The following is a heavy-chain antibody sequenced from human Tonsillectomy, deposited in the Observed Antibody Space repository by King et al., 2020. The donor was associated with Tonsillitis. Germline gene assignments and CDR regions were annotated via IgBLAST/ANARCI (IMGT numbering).Heavy chain of an antibody. D-gene: IGHD2-2*01. CDR3: ARMYPYYYYYMDV. V-gene: IGHV4-61*02. J-gene: IGHJ6*03. CDR1: GGSISSGSYY. Sequence: LQLQESGPGLVKPSQTLSLTCTVSGGSISSGSYYWRWIRQPAGKGLEWIGRIYTSGSTNYNPSLKSRVTMSVDTSKNQFSLKLSSVTAADTAVYYCARMYPYYYYYMDVWGKGTTVTVSS. CDR2: IYTSGST.